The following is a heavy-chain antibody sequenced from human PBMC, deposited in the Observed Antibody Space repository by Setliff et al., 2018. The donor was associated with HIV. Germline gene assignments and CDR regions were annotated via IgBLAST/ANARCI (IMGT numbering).Heavy chain of an antibody. J-gene: IGHJ4*02. CDR1: GDSMSSSSYY. CDR2: IFYSGNT. D-gene: IGHD4-17*01. Sequence: SETLSLTCTVSGDSMSSSSYYWGWIRQPPGKGLEWIGSIFYSGNTYYKPSLKSRVTISIDTSNNQFSLKVSSVTAADTAVYYCARAPTVVTLLDYWGQGTLVTVSS. V-gene: IGHV4-39*07. CDR3: ARAPTVVTLLDY.